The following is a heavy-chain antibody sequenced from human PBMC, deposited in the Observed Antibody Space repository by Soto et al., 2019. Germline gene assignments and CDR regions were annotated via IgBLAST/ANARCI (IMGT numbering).Heavy chain of an antibody. D-gene: IGHD2-15*01. J-gene: IGHJ6*02. Sequence: GGSLRLSCAASGFTFSDYYMSWIRQAPGKGLEWVSYISSSSSYTNYADSVKGRFTISRDNAKNSLYLQMNSLRAEDTAAYYCARDPRVGANYYGMDVWGQGTTVTVSS. CDR1: GFTFSDYY. CDR2: ISSSSSYT. V-gene: IGHV3-11*06. CDR3: ARDPRVGANYYGMDV.